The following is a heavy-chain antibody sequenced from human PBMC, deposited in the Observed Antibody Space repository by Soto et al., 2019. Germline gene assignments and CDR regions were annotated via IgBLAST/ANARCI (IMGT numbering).Heavy chain of an antibody. CDR2: IGSSGRTI. V-gene: IGHV3-11*01. J-gene: IGHJ4*02. D-gene: IGHD3-16*01. CDR3: ASGGSLAPAY. Sequence: QVQLVESGGGLVKPGESLRLSCAASGFNFSDYYMTWIRQAPGKGLAWVSSIGSSGRTIYYADSVKGRFTISRDNAKELVILQTSSLRVEDKAVYYCASGGSLAPAYWGQRTMVTVAS. CDR1: GFNFSDYY.